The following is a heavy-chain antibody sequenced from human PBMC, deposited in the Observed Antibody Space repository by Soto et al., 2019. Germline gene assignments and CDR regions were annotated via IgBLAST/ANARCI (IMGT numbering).Heavy chain of an antibody. D-gene: IGHD3-16*01. J-gene: IGHJ4*02. CDR3: ARSLLSDYSAAGY. CDR1: GGSISSSSYY. Sequence: SETLSLTCTVSGGSISSSSYYWGWIRQPPGKGLEWIGSIYYSGSTYYNPSLKSRVTISVDTSKNQFSLKLSSVTAADTAVYYCARSLLSDYSAAGYWGQGTLVTVSS. V-gene: IGHV4-39*01. CDR2: IYYSGST.